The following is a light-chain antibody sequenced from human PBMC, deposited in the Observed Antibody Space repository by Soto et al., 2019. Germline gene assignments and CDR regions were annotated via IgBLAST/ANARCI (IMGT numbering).Light chain of an antibody. CDR3: QQRSNWWT. Sequence: DIVLTQSPGTLSLSPGERAALSCRASQSVSSSYLAWYQQKPGQAPRLLIYDASNRATGIPARFSGSGSGTDFTLTISSLEPEDFAVYYCQQRSNWWTFGPGTKVDIK. CDR1: QSVSSSY. V-gene: IGKV3D-20*02. CDR2: DAS. J-gene: IGKJ1*01.